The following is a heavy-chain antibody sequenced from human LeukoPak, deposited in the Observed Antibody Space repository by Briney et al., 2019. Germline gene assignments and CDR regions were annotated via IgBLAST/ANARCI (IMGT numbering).Heavy chain of an antibody. J-gene: IGHJ4*02. D-gene: IGHD2-15*01. CDR3: ARVIGAVEDFDY. CDR2: IYYSGST. CDR1: GGSISSGDYY. V-gene: IGHV4-30-4*08. Sequence: PSETLSLTCTVSGGSISSGDYYWSWIRQPPGKGLEWIGYIYYSGSTYYNPSLESRVTRSVDTSKNQFSLKLSSVTAAGTAVYYCARVIGAVEDFDYWGQGTLVTVSS.